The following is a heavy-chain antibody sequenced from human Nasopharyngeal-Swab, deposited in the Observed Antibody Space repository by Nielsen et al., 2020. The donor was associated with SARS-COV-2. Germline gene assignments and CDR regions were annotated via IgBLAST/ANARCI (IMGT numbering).Heavy chain of an antibody. V-gene: IGHV3-23*01. J-gene: IGHJ4*02. Sequence: GESLKISCVASGFTFSSYAMNWVRQAPGTGLEWVSAISRTYSTYYADSVRGRFTISRDNSKSTMYLQMDSLRADDTAVYYCARETGYFDYWGQGTVVTVSS. CDR2: ISRTYST. CDR1: GFTFSSYA. CDR3: ARETGYFDY.